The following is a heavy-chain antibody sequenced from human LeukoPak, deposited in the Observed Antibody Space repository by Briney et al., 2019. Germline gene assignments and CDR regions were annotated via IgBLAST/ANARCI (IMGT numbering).Heavy chain of an antibody. D-gene: IGHD4-17*01. CDR1: GFTFSSYS. V-gene: IGHV3-21*01. Sequence: KAGGSLRLSCAASGFTFSSYSMNWVRQAPGKGLEWVSSISSSSSYIYYADSVKGRFTISRDNAKNSLYLQMNSLRAEDTAVYYCARDLGFPNLTVTTDDYWGQGTLVTVSS. CDR3: ARDLGFPNLTVTTDDY. J-gene: IGHJ4*02. CDR2: ISSSSSYI.